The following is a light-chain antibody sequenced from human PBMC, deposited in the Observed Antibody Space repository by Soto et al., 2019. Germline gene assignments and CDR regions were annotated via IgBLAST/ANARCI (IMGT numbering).Light chain of an antibody. J-gene: IGLJ3*02. CDR3: AAWDDSLSGVV. V-gene: IGLV1-47*01. CDR2: RNN. Sequence: QSVLTQPPSASGTPGQRVTISCSGSTSNLGSNFIYWYQQLPGAAPKLLISRNNQRPSGVPDRFSGSKSGTSASLAISGLRSEDEADYHCAAWDDSLSGVVCGGGTKLTVL. CDR1: TSNLGSNF.